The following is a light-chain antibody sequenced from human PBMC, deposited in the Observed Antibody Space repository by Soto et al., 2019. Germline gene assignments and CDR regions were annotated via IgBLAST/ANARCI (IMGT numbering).Light chain of an antibody. J-gene: IGKJ2*01. V-gene: IGKV1-39*01. CDR2: VAS. CDR1: QSISNH. CDR3: QQSYTYHRT. Sequence: DIQMTQSPSSLSASVGDRVTITCRASQSISNHLVWYQQKPGKAPKILIYVASSLESGVPSRFSGGGSGTDFTLTISSLQPEDFATYYSQQSYTYHRTFGQGTKLEIK.